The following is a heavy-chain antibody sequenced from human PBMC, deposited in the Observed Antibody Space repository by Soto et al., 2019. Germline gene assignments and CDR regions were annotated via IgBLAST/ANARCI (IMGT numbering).Heavy chain of an antibody. D-gene: IGHD3-9*01. CDR3: ARLGVDVELVLGPGYDRFDY. Sequence: QLQLQESGPGQVKPSETLSRTCTVSGASITSSSYYWAWMRQPPGKGLEWIGSIYYSGSTYYNPSLKSRVTISVDTSKNQFSLKLNSVTAADTAVYYCARLGVDVELVLGPGYDRFDYWGQGTLVTVSS. V-gene: IGHV4-39*01. CDR1: GASITSSSYY. CDR2: IYYSGST. J-gene: IGHJ4*02.